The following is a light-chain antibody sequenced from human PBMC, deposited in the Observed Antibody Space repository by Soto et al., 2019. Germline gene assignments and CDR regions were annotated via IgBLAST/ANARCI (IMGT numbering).Light chain of an antibody. V-gene: IGLV2-18*02. CDR1: SSDVGSYNR. CDR2: KVS. CDR3: SSYTSSITYV. J-gene: IGLJ1*01. Sequence: QSALTQPPSVSGTPGQSVTISCTGTSSDVGSYNRVSWYQQPPGTAPKLMIYKVSNRPSGVPDRFSGSKSGNTASLTISGLQAEDEADYYCSSYTSSITYVFGTGTKLTVL.